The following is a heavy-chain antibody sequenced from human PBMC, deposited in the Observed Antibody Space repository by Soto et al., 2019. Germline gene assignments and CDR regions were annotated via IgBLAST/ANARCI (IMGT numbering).Heavy chain of an antibody. D-gene: IGHD3-3*01. CDR1: GFTFSTYG. J-gene: IGHJ3*02. Sequence: QVQLVESGGGVVQTARCLRLSWAGSGFTFSTYGMHWVRQAPGKGLEWVAVIWNDERTKYYADSLKGRFTIARDDSKNTLYLQMNSPRAVDTAVFYFAPVLRFLDWVYAFDICGQGTMVTVSS. CDR3: APVLRFLDWVYAFDI. CDR2: IWNDERTK. V-gene: IGHV3-33*01.